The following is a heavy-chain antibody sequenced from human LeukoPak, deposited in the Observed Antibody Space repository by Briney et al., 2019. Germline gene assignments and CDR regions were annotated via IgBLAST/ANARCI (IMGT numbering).Heavy chain of an antibody. V-gene: IGHV3-7*01. CDR3: ARYNMDV. J-gene: IGHJ6*02. Sequence: GGSLRLSCAASGFIFNNHWMIWVRQAPGKGLEWVADINEAGSEKYYLDSVKGRFTVSRDNAENSLYLQMNSLRVEDTGVYYCARYNMDVWGQGTTVTVSS. D-gene: IGHD1-14*01. CDR2: INEAGSEK. CDR1: GFIFNNHW.